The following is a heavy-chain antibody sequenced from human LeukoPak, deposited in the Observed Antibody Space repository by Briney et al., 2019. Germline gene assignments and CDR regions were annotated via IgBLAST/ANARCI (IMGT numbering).Heavy chain of an antibody. CDR2: ISSSSSYI. J-gene: IGHJ5*02. V-gene: IGHV3-21*04. CDR1: GFTFSSYS. D-gene: IGHD3-22*01. Sequence: PGGSLRLSCAASGFTFSSYSMNWVRQAPGKGLEWVSSISSSSSYIYYADSVKGRFTISRDNAKNSLYLQMNSLRSDDTAVYYCASWGLLLTWGQGTLVTVSS. CDR3: ASWGLLLT.